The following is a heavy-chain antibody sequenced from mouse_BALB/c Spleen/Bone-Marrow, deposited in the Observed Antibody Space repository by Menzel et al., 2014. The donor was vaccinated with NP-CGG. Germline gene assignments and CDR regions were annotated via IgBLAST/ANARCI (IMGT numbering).Heavy chain of an antibody. CDR1: GFNIKDTY. CDR3: ASYRYGWYFDV. J-gene: IGHJ1*01. Sequence: EVQLQQSGAELVKPGASVKLSCTASGFNIKDTYMHWVKQRPEQGLEWIGRIDPANGNTKYDPKFPGKATITADTSSNTAYLQLSSLTSEDTAVYYCASYRYGWYFDVWGAGTTVTVSS. CDR2: IDPANGNT. V-gene: IGHV14-3*02. D-gene: IGHD2-14*01.